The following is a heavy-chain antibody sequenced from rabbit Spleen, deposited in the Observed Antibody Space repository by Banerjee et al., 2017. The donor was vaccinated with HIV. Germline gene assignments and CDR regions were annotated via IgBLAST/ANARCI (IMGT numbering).Heavy chain of an antibody. CDR2: IRTNDIYI. CDR3: ARSVVGGFNL. D-gene: IGHD1-1*01. Sequence: QSLEESGGGLVQPGASLTLTCTASGFSFSSSYYMCWVRQAPGKGLEWIACIRTNDIYINYVSWAKGRFTVSKTSSTTVTLQMTSLTAADTATYFCARSVVGGFNLWGPGTLVTVS. CDR1: GFSFSSSYY. V-gene: IGHV1S40*01. J-gene: IGHJ4*01.